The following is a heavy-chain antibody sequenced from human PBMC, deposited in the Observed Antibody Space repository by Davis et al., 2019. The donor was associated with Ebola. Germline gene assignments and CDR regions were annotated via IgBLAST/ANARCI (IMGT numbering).Heavy chain of an antibody. CDR1: GYTFTSYG. Sequence: ASVKVSCKASGYTFTSYGISWVRQAPGQGLEWMGWISAYNGNTNYAQKLQGRVTMTTDTSTSTAYMELRSLRSEDSAVYYCARDGGGYSGDGTLYGMDVWGQGTTVTVSS. V-gene: IGHV1-18*01. CDR3: ARDGGGYSGDGTLYGMDV. D-gene: IGHD5-12*01. J-gene: IGHJ6*02. CDR2: ISAYNGNT.